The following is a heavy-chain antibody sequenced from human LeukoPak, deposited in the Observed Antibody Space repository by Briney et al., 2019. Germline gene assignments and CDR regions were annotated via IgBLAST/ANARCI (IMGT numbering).Heavy chain of an antibody. CDR2: ISSNGDST. Sequence: GGSLRLSCAASGFTFSTYAMHWVRQAPGKGLEYVSAISSNGDSTYNANSVNGRFTISRDNSKNTLYLQMGSLGAEDMAVYYCARSSGLYSPIDYWGQGTLVTVSS. V-gene: IGHV3-64*01. CDR3: ARSSGLYSPIDY. D-gene: IGHD6-19*01. J-gene: IGHJ4*02. CDR1: GFTFSTYA.